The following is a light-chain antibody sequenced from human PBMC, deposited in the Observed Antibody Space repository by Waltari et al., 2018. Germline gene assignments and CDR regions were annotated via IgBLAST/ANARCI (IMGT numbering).Light chain of an antibody. V-gene: IGKV3-20*01. Sequence: EIVLTQSPGTLSLSPGERATLSCRASQSVDTNYVAWYQQKPGQAPRLLIYSSSKRATDIPDRFSGSGSGTDFTLTISTLEPEDFAVYFFQYYFTFGPGTKVDI. CDR1: QSVDTNY. CDR3: QYYFT. J-gene: IGKJ3*01. CDR2: SSS.